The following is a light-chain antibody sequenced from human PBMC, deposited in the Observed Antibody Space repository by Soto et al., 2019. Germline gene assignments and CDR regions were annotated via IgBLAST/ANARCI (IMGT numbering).Light chain of an antibody. J-gene: IGKJ4*01. CDR2: AAS. V-gene: IGKV1-39*01. Sequence: DIQMNQSPSSLSASVGDRVTITCRASQSISSYLNWYQQKPGKAPKLLIYAASSLQSGVPSRFSGSGSGTDFTLTISSLQPEDFATYYCQQSYSTRLTFGGGTNVDI. CDR3: QQSYSTRLT. CDR1: QSISSY.